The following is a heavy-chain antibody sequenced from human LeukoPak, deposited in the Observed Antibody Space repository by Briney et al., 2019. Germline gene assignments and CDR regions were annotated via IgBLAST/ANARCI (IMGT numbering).Heavy chain of an antibody. V-gene: IGHV1-2*06. CDR2: INPNSGGT. CDR3: ARVDSGHDYGPS. CDR1: GYTFTGYY. Sequence: GASVKVSCKASGYTFTGYYMHWVRQAPGQGLEWMGRINPNSGGTNYAQKFQGRVTMTRDTSISTAYMEVSRLRSDDTAVYYCARVDSGHDYGPSWGQGTTVTVSS. J-gene: IGHJ3*01. D-gene: IGHD5-12*01.